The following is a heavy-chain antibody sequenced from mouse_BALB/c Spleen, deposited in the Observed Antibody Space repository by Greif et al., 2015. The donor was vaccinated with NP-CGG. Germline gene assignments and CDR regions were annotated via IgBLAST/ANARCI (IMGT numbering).Heavy chain of an antibody. Sequence: VQLQQSGSVLVRPGPSVKLSCKASGYTFTNSWMHWAKQRPGQGLEWIGEIHPNSGNVNYNEKFKGKATLTVDTSSSTAYVDLSSLTSEDSAVFYCAKSGDYDNSFDYWGQGTTLTVSS. CDR1: GYTFTNSW. V-gene: IGHV1S130*01. J-gene: IGHJ2*01. D-gene: IGHD2-4*01. CDR2: IHPNSGNV. CDR3: AKSGDYDNSFDY.